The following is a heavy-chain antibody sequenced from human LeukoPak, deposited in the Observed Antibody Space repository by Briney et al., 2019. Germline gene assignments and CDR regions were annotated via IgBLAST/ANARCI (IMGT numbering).Heavy chain of an antibody. D-gene: IGHD3-10*01. CDR2: IIPIFGTA. CDR3: ARDEIMVRGAHMDV. V-gene: IGHV1-69*01. J-gene: IGHJ6*03. CDR1: GGTFSSYA. Sequence: SVKVSCKASGGTFSSYAISWVRQPPGQGLEWMGGIIPIFGTANYAQKFQGRVTITADESTSTAYMELSSLRSEDTAVYYCARDEIMVRGAHMDVWGKGTTVTVSS.